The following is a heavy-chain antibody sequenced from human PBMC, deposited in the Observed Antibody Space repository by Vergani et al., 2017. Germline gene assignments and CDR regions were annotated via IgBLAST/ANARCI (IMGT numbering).Heavy chain of an antibody. Sequence: QVQLVQSGAEVKKPGASVKVSCKVSGYTLTELSMHWVRQAPGKGLEWMGGFDPEDGETIYAQKFQGRVTMTEDTSTDTADMELRSLRAEDTAVYYCATEADYYDSSGYYFDYWGQGTLVTVSS. V-gene: IGHV1-24*01. J-gene: IGHJ4*02. CDR3: ATEADYYDSSGYYFDY. CDR2: FDPEDGET. CDR1: GYTLTELS. D-gene: IGHD3-22*01.